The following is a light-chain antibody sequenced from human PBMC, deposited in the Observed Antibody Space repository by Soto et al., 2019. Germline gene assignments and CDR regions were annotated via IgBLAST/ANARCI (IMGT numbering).Light chain of an antibody. CDR2: AAS. CDR1: QGISSY. J-gene: IGKJ4*01. Sequence: AIRMTQSPSSFSASTGDRVTITCRASQGISSYLAWYQQKPGKAPKLLIYAASTLQSGVPSRFSRSGSGTDFTLTISCLQSEDFATYYCQQYYSFALTFGGGTKVEIK. CDR3: QQYYSFALT. V-gene: IGKV1-8*01.